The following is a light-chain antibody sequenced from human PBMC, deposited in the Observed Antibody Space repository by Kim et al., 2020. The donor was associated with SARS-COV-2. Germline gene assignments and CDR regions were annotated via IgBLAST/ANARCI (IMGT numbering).Light chain of an antibody. V-gene: IGKV3-20*01. Sequence: LSPGERATLSWRASQSISSFLAWYQQRPGQAPRLLLYGASSRAAGIPDRFSGSGSGTDFTLTINRLAPEDFAVYYCQQFGSSPLTFGGGTKVDIK. CDR2: GAS. J-gene: IGKJ4*01. CDR1: QSISSF. CDR3: QQFGSSPLT.